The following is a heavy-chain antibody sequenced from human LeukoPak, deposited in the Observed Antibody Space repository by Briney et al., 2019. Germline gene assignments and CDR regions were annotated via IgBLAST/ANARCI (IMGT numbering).Heavy chain of an antibody. V-gene: IGHV3-7*03. CDR3: TRDRGASDFTYGMDV. CDR2: IKTDASEK. D-gene: IGHD1-26*01. J-gene: IGHJ6*01. CDR1: GFIFSNCW. Sequence: GGSLRLSCETSGFIFSNCWMTWVRQAPGKGLEWVANIKTDASEKYYADSVKGRFTISRDNAKNSLYLQMNSLRAEDTALYYCTRDRGASDFTYGMDVWGQGTTVTVSS.